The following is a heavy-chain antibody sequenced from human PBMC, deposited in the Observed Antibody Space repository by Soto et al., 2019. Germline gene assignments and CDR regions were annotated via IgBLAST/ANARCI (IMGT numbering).Heavy chain of an antibody. D-gene: IGHD2-15*01. Sequence: GESLKISCKGAGYSFTSYWIGWVRQMPGKGLEWIGLIYPGDSDTRYSPSLQGQVTLSAGKSISTAYLQWGSLKASDTGMYYCASRPIVVVVAATEYGGQGTLVTASS. CDR3: ASRPIVVVVAATEY. V-gene: IGHV5-51*01. CDR2: IYPGDSDT. CDR1: GYSFTSYW. J-gene: IGHJ4*02.